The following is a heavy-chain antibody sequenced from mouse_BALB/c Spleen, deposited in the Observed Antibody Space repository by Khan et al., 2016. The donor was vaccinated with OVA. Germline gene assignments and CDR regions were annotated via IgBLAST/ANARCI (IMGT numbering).Heavy chain of an antibody. CDR2: ISSGGDNI. Sequence: EVELVESGGDLVKPGGSLKLSCSASGFTFSTYAMSWVRQTPEKRLEWVATISSGGDNIFYPDSVKGRFTISRDNANNTLYLPMSSLRSEDTAMYYCARHNYGPFAYWGQGTLVTVSA. CDR1: GFTFSTYA. J-gene: IGHJ3*01. CDR3: ARHNYGPFAY. V-gene: IGHV5-9-3*01. D-gene: IGHD1-1*01.